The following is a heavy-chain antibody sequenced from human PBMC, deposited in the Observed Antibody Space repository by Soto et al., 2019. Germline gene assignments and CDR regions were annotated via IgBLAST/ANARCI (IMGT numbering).Heavy chain of an antibody. Sequence: GESLKISCKASGYAFSSYWIGWVSQMPGKGLEWMGIIFPGDSDTTYSPSFQGHVTISADRSLNTAYPQWSSLKASDTAIYYCAVPGITAAGTFAFWGQGTPVTVSS. CDR1: GYAFSSYW. J-gene: IGHJ4*02. D-gene: IGHD6-13*01. CDR2: IFPGDSDT. V-gene: IGHV5-51*01. CDR3: AVPGITAAGTFAF.